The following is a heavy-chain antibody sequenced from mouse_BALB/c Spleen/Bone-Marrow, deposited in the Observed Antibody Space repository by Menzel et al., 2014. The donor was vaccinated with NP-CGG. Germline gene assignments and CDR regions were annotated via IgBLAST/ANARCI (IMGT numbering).Heavy chain of an antibody. CDR3: TRSTATFDY. D-gene: IGHD1-2*01. CDR2: IYPGDGDT. CDR1: GYAFSAYW. J-gene: IGHJ2*01. Sequence: QVQLKQSGAELVRPGSSVKISCKASGYAFSAYWMNWVKQRPEQGLEWIGQIYPGDGDTNYNGKFKGKATLTADKSSSTAYMQLSSLTSEDSAVYFCTRSTATFDYWGQGTTLTVSS. V-gene: IGHV1-80*01.